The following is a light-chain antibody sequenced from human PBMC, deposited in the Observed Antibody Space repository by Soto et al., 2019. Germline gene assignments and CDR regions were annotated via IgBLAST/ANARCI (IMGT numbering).Light chain of an antibody. V-gene: IGKV1-5*03. Sequence: DIQMTQSPSTLSASVGDRVTITCRASQSISSWLAWYQQKPGKAPNLLIYKASSLQSGVSSRFSGSGSGTEFTLTINSLQPDDFATYYCQQYNRFPFTFGQGTKLEIK. CDR2: KAS. CDR1: QSISSW. J-gene: IGKJ2*01. CDR3: QQYNRFPFT.